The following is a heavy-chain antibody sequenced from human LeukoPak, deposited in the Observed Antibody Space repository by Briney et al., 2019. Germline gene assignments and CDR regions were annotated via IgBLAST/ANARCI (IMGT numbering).Heavy chain of an antibody. CDR3: AKFHCSTTSCYDFDY. Sequence: ASVKVSCKASGYPFTSYYINWVRQAPGQGLEWMGWISAYNGDTNYAQNLQGRVTMTTDTSTDTAYMELRSLRSDDTAVYYCAKFHCSTTSCYDFDYWGQGTLVTVSS. V-gene: IGHV1-18*01. CDR2: ISAYNGDT. D-gene: IGHD2-2*01. J-gene: IGHJ4*02. CDR1: GYPFTSYY.